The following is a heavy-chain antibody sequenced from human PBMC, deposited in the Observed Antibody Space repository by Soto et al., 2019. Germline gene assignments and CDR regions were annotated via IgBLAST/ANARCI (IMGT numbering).Heavy chain of an antibody. Sequence: QVQLQESGPGLVKASETLSLTCTVSGGSISSYYWNWFRQSPGKGLEWIGNIHYSGRTNYNPSLMSRVTISVDTSGNHFCLELSSVTAADTAVYYCARERYSSGWYNYFDPWGQGTLVTVSS. CDR1: GGSISSYY. CDR2: IHYSGRT. CDR3: ARERYSSGWYNYFDP. J-gene: IGHJ5*02. D-gene: IGHD6-19*01. V-gene: IGHV4-59*01.